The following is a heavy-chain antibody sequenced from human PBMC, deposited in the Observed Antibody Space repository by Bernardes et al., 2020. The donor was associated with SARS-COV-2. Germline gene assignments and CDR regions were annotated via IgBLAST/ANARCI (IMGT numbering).Heavy chain of an antibody. J-gene: IGHJ4*02. Sequence: SLRLSCAASEFTFSSYWMHWVRQAPGKGLVWVAHINSDGSDITYADSVKGRFTISRDNVRNTLFLQMDSLRAEDTAVYYCAKDDDRPLFGAPGFDSWGQGTLVTVSS. CDR1: EFTFSSYW. CDR2: INSDGSDI. CDR3: AKDDDRPLFGAPGFDS. V-gene: IGHV3-74*01. D-gene: IGHD3-3*01.